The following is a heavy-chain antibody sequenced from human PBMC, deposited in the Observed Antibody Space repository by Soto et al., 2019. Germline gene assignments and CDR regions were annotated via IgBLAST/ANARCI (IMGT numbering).Heavy chain of an antibody. Sequence: QVQLVQSGAEVKKPGASVKVSCKASGYTFTSYAISWVRQAPGQGLEWMGWISAYNGNTNYAQKLQGRVTMTTDTPTRTADMELRSLRSDDTAVYYCARDAAAGLNDYWGQGTLVTVSS. CDR2: ISAYNGNT. J-gene: IGHJ4*02. CDR1: GYTFTSYA. CDR3: ARDAAAGLNDY. D-gene: IGHD6-13*01. V-gene: IGHV1-18*01.